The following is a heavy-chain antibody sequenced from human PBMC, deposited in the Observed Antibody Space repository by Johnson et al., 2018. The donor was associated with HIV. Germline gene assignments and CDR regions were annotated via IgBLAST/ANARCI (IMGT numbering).Heavy chain of an antibody. Sequence: QVQLVESGGGVVQPGRSLRLSCAASGFTFSSYAMHWVRQAPGKGLEWVAVISYDGSNKYSADSVQGRFTISRDNSKNTLYLQMNRRRAEVTSVYYCAKDLFLNCSGGSCYWTDAFDIWGQGTMVTVSS. D-gene: IGHD2-15*01. V-gene: IGHV3-30*04. J-gene: IGHJ3*02. CDR1: GFTFSSYA. CDR2: ISYDGSNK. CDR3: AKDLFLNCSGGSCYWTDAFDI.